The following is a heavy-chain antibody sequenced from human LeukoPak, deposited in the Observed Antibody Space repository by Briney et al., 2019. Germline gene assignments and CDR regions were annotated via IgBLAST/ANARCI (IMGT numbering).Heavy chain of an antibody. D-gene: IGHD4/OR15-4a*01. CDR1: GGSISHYY. CDR3: AREDPQTKVPEGMDV. J-gene: IGHJ6*02. V-gene: IGHV4-59*01. CDR2: IYYTGTT. Sequence: SETLSLTCTVSGGSISHYYWSWIRQPPGKGPEWIGYIYYTGTTNYNPSLKSRVTISVDTSKNQFSLKLNSVTAADTAVYYCAREDPQTKVPEGMDVWGQGTTVTVSS.